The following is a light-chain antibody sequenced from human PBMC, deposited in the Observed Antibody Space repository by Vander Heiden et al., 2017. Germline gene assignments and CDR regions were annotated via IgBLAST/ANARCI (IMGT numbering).Light chain of an antibody. Sequence: DIVMTPSPDSLAVSLGERAPIHRKSSQSVLYSSNNKNYLAWYQQKPGQPPKLLIYWASTRESGVPDRFSGSGSGTDFTLTISSLQAEDVAVYYCQQYYSTPYTFGQGTKLEIK. V-gene: IGKV4-1*01. CDR1: QSVLYSSNNKNY. CDR3: QQYYSTPYT. CDR2: WAS. J-gene: IGKJ2*01.